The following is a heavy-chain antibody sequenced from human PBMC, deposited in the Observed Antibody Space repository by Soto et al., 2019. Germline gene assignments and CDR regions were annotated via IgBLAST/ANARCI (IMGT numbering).Heavy chain of an antibody. Sequence: ASVKVSCKASGYTFTGYYMHWVRQAPGQGPEWMGWINPNSGGTNYAQKFQGWVTMTRDTSISTAYMELSRLRSDDTAVYYCARGGTKPIDIVVVVAAKSSYGMDVWGQGTTVTVSS. J-gene: IGHJ6*02. D-gene: IGHD2-15*01. CDR3: ARGGTKPIDIVVVVAAKSSYGMDV. V-gene: IGHV1-2*04. CDR1: GYTFTGYY. CDR2: INPNSGGT.